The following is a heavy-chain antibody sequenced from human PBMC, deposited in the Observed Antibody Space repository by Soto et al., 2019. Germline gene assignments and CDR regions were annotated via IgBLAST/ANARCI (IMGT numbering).Heavy chain of an antibody. V-gene: IGHV4-59*01. CDR1: GGSISSYY. Sequence: SETLSLTCTVSGGSISSYYWSWIRQPPGKGLDWIGYIYYSGSTNYNPSLKSRVTISVDTSKNQFSLKLSSVTAADTAVYYCASSEVTGTTIDYWGQGTLVTVSS. D-gene: IGHD1-20*01. CDR2: IYYSGST. CDR3: ASSEVTGTTIDY. J-gene: IGHJ4*02.